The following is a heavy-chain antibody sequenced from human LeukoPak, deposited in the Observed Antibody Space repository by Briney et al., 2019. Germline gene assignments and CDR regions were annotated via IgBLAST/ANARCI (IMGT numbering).Heavy chain of an antibody. CDR3: ARGVKQQLPFDP. CDR1: GYSFTTYG. Sequence: SVKVSCKASGYSFTTYGMNWVPQAPGQGLEWMGGIIPIFGTANYAQKFQGRVTITADESTSTAYMELSSLRSEDTAVYYCARGVKQQLPFDPWGQGTLVTVSS. CDR2: IIPIFGTA. J-gene: IGHJ5*02. V-gene: IGHV1-69*13. D-gene: IGHD6-13*01.